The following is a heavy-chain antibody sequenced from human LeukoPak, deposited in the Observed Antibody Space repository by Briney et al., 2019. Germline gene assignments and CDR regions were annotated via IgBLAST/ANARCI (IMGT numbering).Heavy chain of an antibody. D-gene: IGHD6-13*01. CDR1: GFTFSSYW. Sequence: PGGSLRLSCEASGFTFSSYWMSWVRQAPGKGLVWVANIKQDGSEKNYVDSVKGRFTISRDNAKNSLYLQMKSLRAEDTAVYYCARGLLAAAGIDYWGQGALVTVSS. J-gene: IGHJ4*02. CDR3: ARGLLAAAGIDY. CDR2: IKQDGSEK. V-gene: IGHV3-7*04.